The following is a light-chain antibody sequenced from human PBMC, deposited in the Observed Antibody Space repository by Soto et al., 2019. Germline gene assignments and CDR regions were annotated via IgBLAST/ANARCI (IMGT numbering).Light chain of an antibody. J-gene: IGLJ3*02. V-gene: IGLV8-61*01. Sequence: QAVVTQQASGSVSPGTTVTLTCGLSSGSVSASNHPSWYQQTPGQAPRTLIYNTNTRSSGVPDRFSGSILGNKAALTITGAQADDESDYYCVLYMGSGIWVFGGGTKVTVL. CDR3: VLYMGSGIWV. CDR1: SGSVSASNH. CDR2: NTN.